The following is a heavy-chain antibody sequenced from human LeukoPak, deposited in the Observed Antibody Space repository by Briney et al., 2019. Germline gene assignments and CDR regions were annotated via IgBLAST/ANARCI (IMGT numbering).Heavy chain of an antibody. CDR2: INHSGST. J-gene: IGHJ6*03. CDR3: ARGFITMVRGVIVSSGYYYYYYMDV. Sequence: SETLSLTCAVYGGSFSGYYWSWIRQPPGKGLEWNGEINHSGSTNYNPSLKSRVTISVDTSKNQFSLKLSSVTAADTAVYYCARGFITMVRGVIVSSGYYYYYYMDVWGKGTLVTVSS. CDR1: GGSFSGYY. D-gene: IGHD3-10*01. V-gene: IGHV4-34*01.